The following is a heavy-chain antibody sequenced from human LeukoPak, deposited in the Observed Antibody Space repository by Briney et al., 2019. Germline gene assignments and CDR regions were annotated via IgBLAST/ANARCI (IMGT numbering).Heavy chain of an antibody. CDR3: ARRGFMISDGMDV. D-gene: IGHD3-10*01. J-gene: IGHJ6*02. Sequence: SETLSLTCVVSGYSISSSHWWGWIRQPPGKGLEWIGYIYYSGSTCYNPSLKSRVTMSVDTSKNQFSLKLSSVTAVDTAVYYCARRGFMISDGMDVWGQGTTVTVSS. CDR1: GYSISSSHW. V-gene: IGHV4-28*01. CDR2: IYYSGST.